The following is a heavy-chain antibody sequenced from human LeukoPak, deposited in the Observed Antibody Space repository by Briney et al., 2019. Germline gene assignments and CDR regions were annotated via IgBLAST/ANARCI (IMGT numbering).Heavy chain of an antibody. CDR1: GFTFSSYA. CDR2: IRYDGSNE. J-gene: IGHJ1*01. CDR3: VKDDCSTTSCYPGAEYFHH. Sequence: QAGGSLRLSCAASGFTFSSYAMSWVRQAPGKGLEWVAFIRYDGSNEYYADSVKGRFTISRDNSKNTLYLQMNSLRAEDTAVYFCVKDDCSTTSCYPGAEYFHHWGQGTLVTVSS. V-gene: IGHV3-30*02. D-gene: IGHD2-2*01.